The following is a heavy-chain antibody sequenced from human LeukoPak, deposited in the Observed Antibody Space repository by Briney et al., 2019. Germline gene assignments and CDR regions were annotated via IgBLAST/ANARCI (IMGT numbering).Heavy chain of an antibody. V-gene: IGHV1-46*01. J-gene: IGHJ4*02. CDR3: ARDIVAPTYFDY. CDR1: GYTFTSYY. CDR2: INPSGGST. D-gene: IGHD2-15*01. Sequence: ASVKVSCKASGYTFTSYYMHWVRQAPGQGLEWMGIINPSGGSTSYAQKFQGRVTMTRDTSTSTVYMELSSLRSEDTAVYYCARDIVAPTYFDYWGQGTLVTDSP.